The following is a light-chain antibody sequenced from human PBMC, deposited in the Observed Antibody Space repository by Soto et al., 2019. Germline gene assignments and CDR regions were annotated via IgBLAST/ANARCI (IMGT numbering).Light chain of an antibody. CDR1: QSVLDTYNNKDC. J-gene: IGKJ3*01. V-gene: IGKV4-1*01. Sequence: DNVMTQSPDSLAVSLGERATINCKSSQSVLDTYNNKDCLSWFQQKPGQPPKLLIYWATTRASGVPDLFSGSGSGTDFTLTISSLQAEDVAVYYCQQYFRTLFTFGPGTKVDIK. CDR2: WAT. CDR3: QQYFRTLFT.